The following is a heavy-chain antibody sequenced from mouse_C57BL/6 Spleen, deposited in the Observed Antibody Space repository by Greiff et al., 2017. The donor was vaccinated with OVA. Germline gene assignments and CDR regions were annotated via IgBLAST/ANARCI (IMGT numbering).Heavy chain of an antibody. V-gene: IGHV1-47*01. Sequence: QVQLKESGAELVKPGASVKMSCKASGYTFTTYPIEWMKQNHGKSLEWIGNFHPYNDDTKYNEKFKGKATLTVEKSSSTVYLELSRLTSDDSAVYYCARGYYGSRKGWYFDVWGTGTTVTVSS. J-gene: IGHJ1*03. CDR3: ARGYYGSRKGWYFDV. CDR2: FHPYNDDT. CDR1: GYTFTTYP. D-gene: IGHD1-1*01.